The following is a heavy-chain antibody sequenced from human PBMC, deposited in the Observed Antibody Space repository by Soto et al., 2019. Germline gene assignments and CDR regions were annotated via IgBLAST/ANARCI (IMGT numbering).Heavy chain of an antibody. D-gene: IGHD6-19*01. CDR2: INPNSGGT. CDR3: ARAGIAVASPPDY. J-gene: IGHJ4*02. Sequence: ASVKVSCKASGYTFTGYYMHWVRQAPRQGLEWMGWINPNSGGTNYAEKFQGWVTMTRDTSISTAYMELSRLRSDDTAVYYCARAGIAVASPPDYWGQGTLVTVSS. CDR1: GYTFTGYY. V-gene: IGHV1-2*04.